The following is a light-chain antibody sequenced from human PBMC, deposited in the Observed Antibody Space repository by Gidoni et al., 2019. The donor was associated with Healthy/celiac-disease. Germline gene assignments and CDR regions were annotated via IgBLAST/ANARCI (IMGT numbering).Light chain of an antibody. CDR2: GAS. CDR1: QSVSSSY. CDR3: QQYGSSFTWT. Sequence: EIVLTQSPGTLSLSLGERATLSCRASQSVSSSYLAWYQQKPGQAPRLLIYGASSRATGIPDRFSGSGSGTDFTLTISRLEPEDFAVYYCQQYGSSFTWTFGQGTKVEIK. V-gene: IGKV3-20*01. J-gene: IGKJ1*01.